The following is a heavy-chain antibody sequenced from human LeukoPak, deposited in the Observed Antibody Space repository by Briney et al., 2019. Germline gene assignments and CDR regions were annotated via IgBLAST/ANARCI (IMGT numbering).Heavy chain of an antibody. CDR2: ISAYNGNT. D-gene: IGHD3-22*01. J-gene: IGHJ5*02. CDR1: GYTFTSYY. V-gene: IGHV1-18*04. Sequence: AASVKVSCKASGYTFTSYYMHWVRQAPGQGLEWMGWISAYNGNTNYAQKLQGRVTMTTDTSTSTAYMELRSLRSDDTAVYYCARVHYYDSSGDNWFDPWGQGTLVTVSS. CDR3: ARVHYYDSSGDNWFDP.